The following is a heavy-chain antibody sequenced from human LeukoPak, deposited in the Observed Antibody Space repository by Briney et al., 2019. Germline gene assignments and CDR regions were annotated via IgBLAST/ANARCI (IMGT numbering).Heavy chain of an antibody. D-gene: IGHD3-22*01. J-gene: IGHJ4*02. V-gene: IGHV4-34*01. Sequence: GSLRLSCAASGFTFQNYAMSWVRQPPGKGLEWIGEINHSGSTNYNPSLKSRVTISVDTSKNQFSLKLSSVTAADTAVYYCARAYYYDSSGYYLGLDYWGQGTLVTVSS. CDR3: ARAYYYDSSGYYLGLDY. CDR2: INHSGST. CDR1: GFTFQNYA.